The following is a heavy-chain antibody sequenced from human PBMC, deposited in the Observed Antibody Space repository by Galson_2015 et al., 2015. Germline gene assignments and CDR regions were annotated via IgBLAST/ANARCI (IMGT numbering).Heavy chain of an antibody. CDR3: TTEIYGSGTPFDY. Sequence: SLRLSCAASGFTFSNAWMSWVRQAPGKGLEWVGRIKSKTDGGTTDYAAPVKGRFTISRDDSKNTLYLQMNSLKTEDTAVYYCTTEIYGSGTPFDYWGQGTLVTVSS. CDR2: IKSKTDGGTT. V-gene: IGHV3-15*01. CDR1: GFTFSNAW. D-gene: IGHD3-10*01. J-gene: IGHJ4*02.